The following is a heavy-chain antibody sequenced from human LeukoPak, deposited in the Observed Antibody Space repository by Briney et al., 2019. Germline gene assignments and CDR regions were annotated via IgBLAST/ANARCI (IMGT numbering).Heavy chain of an antibody. Sequence: GGSLRLSCAASGFTFSNAWMSWVRQAPGKGLEWVGRIKSKTDGGTTDYAAPVKGRFTISRDDSKNTLYLQMNSLRAEDTAVYYCARERQWLAPGFDLWGRGTLVTVSS. CDR1: GFTFSNAW. D-gene: IGHD6-19*01. V-gene: IGHV3-15*05. CDR3: ARERQWLAPGFDL. J-gene: IGHJ2*01. CDR2: IKSKTDGGTT.